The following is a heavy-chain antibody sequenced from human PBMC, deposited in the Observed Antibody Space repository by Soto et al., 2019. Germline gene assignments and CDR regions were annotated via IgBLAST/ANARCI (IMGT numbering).Heavy chain of an antibody. J-gene: IGHJ4*02. CDR2: IRSKANSYAT. Sequence: EVQLVESGGGLVQPGGSLKLSCAASGFTFSGSAMHWVRQASGKGLEWVGRIRSKANSYATAYAESVKGRFTISRDDSTNTAYLKMTSMKTEDMSVYYCTQHGPENQSIAYCGGDCTYYFDYWGQGTLVTVSS. CDR3: TQHGPENQSIAYCGGDCTYYFDY. V-gene: IGHV3-73*02. CDR1: GFTFSGSA. D-gene: IGHD2-21*02.